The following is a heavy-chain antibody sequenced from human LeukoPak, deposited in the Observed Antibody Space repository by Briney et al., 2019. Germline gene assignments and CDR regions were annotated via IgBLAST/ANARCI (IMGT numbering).Heavy chain of an antibody. Sequence: ASVKVSCKASGYTFTSYGISWVRQAPGQGLEWMGWISAYNGNTNYAQKLQGRVTMTTDTSTSTAYMELRSLRSDDTAVYYCAKWSSVLHYYDSSLYFDYWGQGTLVTVSS. CDR2: ISAYNGNT. J-gene: IGHJ4*02. CDR1: GYTFTSYG. V-gene: IGHV1-18*01. CDR3: AKWSSVLHYYDSSLYFDY. D-gene: IGHD3-22*01.